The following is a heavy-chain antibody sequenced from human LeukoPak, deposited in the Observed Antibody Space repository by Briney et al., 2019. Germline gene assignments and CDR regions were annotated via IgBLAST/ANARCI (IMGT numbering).Heavy chain of an antibody. CDR2: IYYSGST. CDR1: GGSISSGDYY. Sequence: SETLSLTCTVSGGSISSGDYYWSWIRQPPGKGLEWIGYIYYSGSTYYNPSLKSRVTISVDTSKNQFSLKLSSVTAADTAVYYCARDGGSRYYDSSGYSWFDPWGQGTLVTVSS. CDR3: ARDGGSRYYDSSGYSWFDP. V-gene: IGHV4-30-4*08. J-gene: IGHJ5*02. D-gene: IGHD3-22*01.